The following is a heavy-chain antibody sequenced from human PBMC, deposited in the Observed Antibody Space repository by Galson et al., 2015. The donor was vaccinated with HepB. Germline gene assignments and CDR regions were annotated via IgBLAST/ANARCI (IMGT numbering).Heavy chain of an antibody. J-gene: IGHJ4*02. CDR3: ARAKNFDY. Sequence: SLRLSCAASGFTFSDYYMSWIRQAPGKGLEWVSYVSGSSSYINYADSVKGRFTISRDNAKNSLYLQMDSLRAEDTAVYYCARAKNFDYWGQGTLVTVSS. CDR1: GFTFSDYY. CDR2: VSGSSSYI. V-gene: IGHV3-11*05.